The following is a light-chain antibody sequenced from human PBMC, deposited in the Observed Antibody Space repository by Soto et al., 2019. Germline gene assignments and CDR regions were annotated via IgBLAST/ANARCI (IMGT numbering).Light chain of an antibody. CDR1: QSVSSN. CDR3: QQCNNWPIT. CDR2: GAS. J-gene: IGKJ5*01. Sequence: EIVMTQSPATLSVSPEERATLSCRASQSVSSNLAWYQQKPGQAPRLLMYGASTRATGIPARFSGSGSGTEFTLTINSLQSEDSAVYYCQQCNNWPITFGQGTRLEIK. V-gene: IGKV3-15*01.